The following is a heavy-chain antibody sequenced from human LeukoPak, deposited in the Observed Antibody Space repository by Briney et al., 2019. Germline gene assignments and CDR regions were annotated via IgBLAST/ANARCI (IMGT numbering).Heavy chain of an antibody. V-gene: IGHV3-64*01. Sequence: GGSLRLSCAASGFTFSSYAMNWVRQAPGKGLEYVSSISYNGGSTYYANSVRGRFTISRDNAKNSLYLQMNSLRVEDTAVYYCARDRYDSSGYYCISDYWGQGTLVTVSS. J-gene: IGHJ4*02. CDR3: ARDRYDSSGYYCISDY. CDR2: ISYNGGST. CDR1: GFTFSSYA. D-gene: IGHD3-22*01.